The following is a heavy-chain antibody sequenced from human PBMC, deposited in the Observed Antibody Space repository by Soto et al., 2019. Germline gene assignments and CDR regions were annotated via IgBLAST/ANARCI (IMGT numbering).Heavy chain of an antibody. CDR2: IDPSDSYT. CDR1: GYSFTSYW. J-gene: IGHJ4*02. Sequence: PGESLKISCKGSGYSFTSYWISWVRQMPGKGLEWMGRIDPSDSYTNDSPSFQGHVTISADKSISTAYLQWSSLKASDTAMYYCARGDVVVVPAATNFDYWGQGTPVTVSS. V-gene: IGHV5-10-1*01. D-gene: IGHD2-2*01. CDR3: ARGDVVVVPAATNFDY.